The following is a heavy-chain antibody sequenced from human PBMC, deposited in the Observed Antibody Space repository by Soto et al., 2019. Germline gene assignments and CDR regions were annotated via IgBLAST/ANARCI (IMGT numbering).Heavy chain of an antibody. J-gene: IGHJ4*02. CDR1: GYTFTNND. CDR3: ARGKDAGTFYTFGDY. Sequence: QVQLVQSGAEVKKPGASVKVSCKASGYTFTNNDINWVRQATGQGLEWMGWMNPSNANTGYAKKFLGRVTMTRDTSTNTAYMELHSLTSEDTAVYFCARGKDAGTFYTFGDYWGQGTLVTVSS. V-gene: IGHV1-8*01. CDR2: MNPSNANT. D-gene: IGHD3-16*01.